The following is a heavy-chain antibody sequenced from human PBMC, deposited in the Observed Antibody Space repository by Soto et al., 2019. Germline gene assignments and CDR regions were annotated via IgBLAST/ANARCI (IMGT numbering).Heavy chain of an antibody. V-gene: IGHV3-23*01. CDR2: MTYSGDSI. D-gene: IGHD3-10*01. J-gene: IGHJ4*02. CDR1: GFTFSHYA. CDR3: AKQLHYGSGTYYFYFDY. Sequence: EVQLLESGGGLVQPGGSLRLSCAASGFTFSHYAMTWVRQAPGKGLEWVSTMTYSGDSIYYADSVKGRFTISRDNSKNTLYLQMNSLRAEDTAVYYCAKQLHYGSGTYYFYFDYWGQGTLVTVSS.